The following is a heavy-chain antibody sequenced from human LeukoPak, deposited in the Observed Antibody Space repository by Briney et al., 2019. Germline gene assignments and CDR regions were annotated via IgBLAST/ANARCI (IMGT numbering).Heavy chain of an antibody. V-gene: IGHV3-21*01. Sequence: PGGSLRLSCAASGFTFSAYTMHWVRQAPGKGLEWVSSITSSSRFIFYGDSVKGRFTISRDNAKNSLYLQMNSLRAEDTAVYYCAKDWNDFWSFDAFDIWGQGTMVTVSS. CDR2: ITSSSRFI. CDR3: AKDWNDFWSFDAFDI. CDR1: GFTFSAYT. J-gene: IGHJ3*02. D-gene: IGHD3-3*01.